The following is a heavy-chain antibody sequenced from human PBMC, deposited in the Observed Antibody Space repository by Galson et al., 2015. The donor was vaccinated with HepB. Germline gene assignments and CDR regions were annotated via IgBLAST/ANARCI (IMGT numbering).Heavy chain of an antibody. CDR1: GYTFTGYY. V-gene: IGHV1-2*02. CDR2: INPNSGGT. CDR3: ARTPYYYDSSGYYLDY. Sequence: SVKVSCKASGYTFTGYYMHWVRQAPGQGLEWMGWINPNSGGTNYAQKFQGRVTMTRDTSISTAYMELSRLRSDDTAVYYCARTPYYYDSSGYYLDYWGQGTLVTVSS. D-gene: IGHD3-22*01. J-gene: IGHJ4*02.